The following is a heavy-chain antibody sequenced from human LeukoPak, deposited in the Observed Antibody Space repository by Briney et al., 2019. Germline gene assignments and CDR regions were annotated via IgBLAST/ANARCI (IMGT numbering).Heavy chain of an antibody. D-gene: IGHD4-17*01. CDR1: GFTFSSYG. CDR2: ISHDGSNK. V-gene: IGHV3-30*03. Sequence: GRSLRLSCAASGFTFSSYGVHWVRQAPGKGLEWVAVISHDGSNKLYADSVKGRFTTSRDNSKNTLYLQMNSLRAEDTAVYYRASGDYVDYWGQGTLVTVSS. CDR3: ASGDYVDY. J-gene: IGHJ4*02.